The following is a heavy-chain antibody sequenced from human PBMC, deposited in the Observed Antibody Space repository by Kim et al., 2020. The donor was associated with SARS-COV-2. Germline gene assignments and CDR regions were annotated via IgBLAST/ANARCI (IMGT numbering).Heavy chain of an antibody. J-gene: IGHJ4*02. V-gene: IGHV3-30*04. Sequence: GGSLRLSCAASGFTFSSYAMHWVRQAPGKGLEWVAVISYDGSNKYYADSVKGRFTISRDNSKNTLYLQMNSLRAEDTAVYYCASGNQDVGVLWFGEIPSSYFDYWGQGTLVTVSS. CDR3: ASGNQDVGVLWFGEIPSSYFDY. D-gene: IGHD3-10*01. CDR1: GFTFSSYA. CDR2: ISYDGSNK.